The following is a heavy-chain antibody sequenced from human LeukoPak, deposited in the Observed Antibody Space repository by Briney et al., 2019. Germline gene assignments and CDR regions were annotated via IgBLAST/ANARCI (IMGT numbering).Heavy chain of an antibody. D-gene: IGHD3-9*01. CDR3: ARGSDILTGYSPKNYYYYMDV. J-gene: IGHJ6*03. CDR2: MNPNSGNT. Sequence: ASVKVSCKXSGYTFTSYDINWVRQATGQGLEWMGWMNPNSGNTGYAQKFQGRVTMTRNTSISTAYMELSSLRSEDTAVYYCARGSDILTGYSPKNYYYYMDVWGKGTTVTVSS. V-gene: IGHV1-8*01. CDR1: GYTFTSYD.